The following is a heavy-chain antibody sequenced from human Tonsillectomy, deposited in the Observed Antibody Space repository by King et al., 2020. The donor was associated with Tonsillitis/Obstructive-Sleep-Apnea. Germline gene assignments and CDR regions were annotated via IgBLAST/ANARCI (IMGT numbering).Heavy chain of an antibody. D-gene: IGHD5-24*01. CDR2: INPNSGGT. CDR1: GYTFTGYY. V-gene: IGHV1-2*02. J-gene: IGHJ4*02. CDR3: VSGRGMATPEWGVVDY. Sequence: VQLVESGAEVKKPGASVKVSCKASGYTFTGYYMHWVRQAPGQGLEWMGWINPNSGGTNYAQKFQGRVTMTRDTSISTAYMELSRLRSDDTAVYYCVSGRGMATPEWGVVDYWGQGTLVTVSS.